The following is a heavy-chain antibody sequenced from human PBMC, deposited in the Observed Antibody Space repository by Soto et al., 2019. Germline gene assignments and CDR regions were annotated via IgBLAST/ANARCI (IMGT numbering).Heavy chain of an antibody. Sequence: PGGSLRLSCAASGFTVSSNYMSWVRQAPGKGLEWVSVIYSGGSTYYADSVKGRFTISRDNSKNTLYLQMNSLRAEDTAVYYCARAWGRDSSGWFPRIDYWGQGTLVTVSS. D-gene: IGHD6-19*01. J-gene: IGHJ4*02. CDR2: IYSGGST. V-gene: IGHV3-66*01. CDR1: GFTVSSNY. CDR3: ARAWGRDSSGWFPRIDY.